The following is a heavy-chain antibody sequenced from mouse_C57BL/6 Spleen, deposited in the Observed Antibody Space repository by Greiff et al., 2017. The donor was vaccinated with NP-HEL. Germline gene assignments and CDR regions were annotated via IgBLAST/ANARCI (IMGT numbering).Heavy chain of an antibody. D-gene: IGHD1-1*01. CDR2: INPYNGGT. V-gene: IGHV1-19*01. J-gene: IGHJ3*01. CDR1: GYTFTDYY. CDR3: AREGLYGSSYGNFAY. Sequence: QLQQSGPVLVKPGASVKMSCKASGYTFTDYYMNWVKQSHGKSLEWIGVINPYNGGTSYNQKFKGKATLTVDKSSSTAYMELNSLTSEDSAVYYCAREGLYGSSYGNFAYWGQGTLVTVSA.